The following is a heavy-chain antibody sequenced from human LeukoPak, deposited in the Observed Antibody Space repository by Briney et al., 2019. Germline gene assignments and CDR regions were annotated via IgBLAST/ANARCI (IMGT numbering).Heavy chain of an antibody. D-gene: IGHD6-19*01. CDR1: GFTFSSYA. J-gene: IGHJ4*02. Sequence: PGGSLRFSCAASGFTFSSYAMSWVRQAPGKGLEWVSVIYSGGSTYYADSVKGRFTISRDNSKNTLYLQMSSLRAEDTAVYYCARFIGSGWHWFDYWGQGTLVTVSS. CDR3: ARFIGSGWHWFDY. V-gene: IGHV3-53*01. CDR2: IYSGGST.